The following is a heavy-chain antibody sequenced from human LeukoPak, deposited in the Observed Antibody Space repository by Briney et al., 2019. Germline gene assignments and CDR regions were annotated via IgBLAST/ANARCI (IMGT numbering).Heavy chain of an antibody. CDR3: AREASGNYHVFDS. J-gene: IGHJ4*02. D-gene: IGHD1-26*01. CDR1: GFSFSNYF. CDR2: ITNTGRST. Sequence: GGSLRLSCEASGFSFSNYFMSWVRQAPGKGLQWVSYITNTGRSTNYADPVKGRFTISRDNAKRSVYLEMTDLRAEDTAVYYCAREASGNYHVFDSWGQGTLVTVSS. V-gene: IGHV3-11*04.